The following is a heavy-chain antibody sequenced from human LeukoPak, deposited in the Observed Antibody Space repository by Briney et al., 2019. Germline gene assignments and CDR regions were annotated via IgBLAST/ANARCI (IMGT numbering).Heavy chain of an antibody. V-gene: IGHV3-23*01. CDR3: AKVIGFGGPNYGMDV. J-gene: IGHJ6*02. D-gene: IGHD3-16*01. Sequence: GGSLRLSCAASGFSFSNYAMTWVRQAPGMGLEWVSIIHKSGSTDYAGSVRGRLIISRDNSKNTVYLQMNSLRAEDTAVYYCAKVIGFGGPNYGMDVWGQGTTVTVSS. CDR1: GFSFSNYA. CDR2: IIHKSGST.